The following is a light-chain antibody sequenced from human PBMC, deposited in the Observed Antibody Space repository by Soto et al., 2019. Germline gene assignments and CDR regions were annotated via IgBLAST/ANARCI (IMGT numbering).Light chain of an antibody. V-gene: IGKV1-39*01. Sequence: DIQMTQSPSSLSASVGDRVTITCRASQSIRNYFNWYQQKPGKAPKLLIYTASSLQSGVPSRFSGSGSGTDFTLTISSLQPEDFATYYCQQSYSTPYTFGQGTKLEIK. CDR1: QSIRNY. CDR2: TAS. J-gene: IGKJ2*01. CDR3: QQSYSTPYT.